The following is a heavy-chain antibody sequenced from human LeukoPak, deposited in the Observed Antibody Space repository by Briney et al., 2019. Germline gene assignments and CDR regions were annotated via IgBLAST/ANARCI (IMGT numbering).Heavy chain of an antibody. D-gene: IGHD3-10*01. V-gene: IGHV3-30-3*01. CDR2: TSSDLNVK. CDR1: GFTFRNYV. J-gene: IGHJ4*02. Sequence: GGSLRLSCAASGFTFRNYVIHWVRQAPGKGLEWVAVTSSDLNVKLYADSVRGRFTISRDNSRSTLYLQMNSLRPEDTAIYYCAREGYYGSGSPPSSYFDYWGQGTLVTVSS. CDR3: AREGYYGSGSPPSSYFDY.